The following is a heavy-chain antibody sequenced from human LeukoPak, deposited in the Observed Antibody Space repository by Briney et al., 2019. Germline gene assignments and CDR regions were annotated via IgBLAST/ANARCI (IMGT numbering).Heavy chain of an antibody. D-gene: IGHD1/OR15-1a*01. CDR1: GGTFSSYA. CDR2: IIPILGIA. J-gene: IGHJ6*02. V-gene: IGHV1-69*04. Sequence: SVKVSCKASGGTFSSYAISWVRQAPGQGLERMGRIIPILGIANYAQKFQGRVTITADKSTSTAYMELSSLRSEDTAVYYCARDPNNYYGMDVWGQGTTVTVSS. CDR3: ARDPNNYYGMDV.